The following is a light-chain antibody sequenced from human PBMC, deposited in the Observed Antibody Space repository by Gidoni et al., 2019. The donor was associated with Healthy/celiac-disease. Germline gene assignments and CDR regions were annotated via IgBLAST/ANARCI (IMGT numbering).Light chain of an antibody. Sequence: DIVMTQSPASLAVSLGERATINCKSSQSGVYSSNNKNYLAWYQQKPGQPPMLLIYWASTRESGVPNRFSGSGSGTYFTLTISSLQAEDVAVYYCQQYYSTPYTFGQGTKLEIK. J-gene: IGKJ2*01. V-gene: IGKV4-1*01. CDR3: QQYYSTPYT. CDR2: WAS. CDR1: QSGVYSSNNKNY.